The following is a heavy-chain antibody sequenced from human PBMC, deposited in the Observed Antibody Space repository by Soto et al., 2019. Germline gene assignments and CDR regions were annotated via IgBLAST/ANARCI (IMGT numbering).Heavy chain of an antibody. V-gene: IGHV4-59*01. D-gene: IGHD1-26*01. CDR1: GGSISSYY. J-gene: IGHJ4*02. CDR3: ARGSGSYHYFDY. Sequence: QVQLQESGPGLVKPSETLSLTCTVSGGSISSYYWSWIRQPPGKGLEWIGYIYYSGSTNYNPSLQGRVTISVDTSKNQFSLKLSSVTAADTAVYYCARGSGSYHYFDYWGQGTLVTVSS. CDR2: IYYSGST.